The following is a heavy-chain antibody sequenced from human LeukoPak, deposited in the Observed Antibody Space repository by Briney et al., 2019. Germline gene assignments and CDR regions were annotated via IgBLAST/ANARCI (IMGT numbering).Heavy chain of an antibody. V-gene: IGHV4-4*07. CDR2: IYTSGST. D-gene: IGHD3-10*01. Sequence: PSETLSLTCNVSGGSISSYYWSWIRQPAGKGLEGIGRIYTSGSTNYNPSLKSRVTMSVDTSKYQFSLKLSYVPAADTAVYYCARDSGVWFGESMTYSYGMDVWGQGTTVTVSS. CDR3: ARDSGVWFGESMTYSYGMDV. J-gene: IGHJ6*02. CDR1: GGSISSYY.